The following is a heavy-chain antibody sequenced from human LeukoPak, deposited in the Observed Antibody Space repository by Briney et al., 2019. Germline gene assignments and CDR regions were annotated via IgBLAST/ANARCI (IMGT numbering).Heavy chain of an antibody. CDR2: IRYDGSNK. Sequence: GGSLRLSCAASGFTFSSYGMHWVRQAPGKGLEWVAFIRYDGSNKYYADSVKGRFTISRDNSKNTLYLQMNSLRAEDTAVYYCATHSNYGDYNWFDPWGQGTLVTVSS. CDR3: ATHSNYGDYNWFDP. J-gene: IGHJ5*02. V-gene: IGHV3-30*02. D-gene: IGHD4-17*01. CDR1: GFTFSSYG.